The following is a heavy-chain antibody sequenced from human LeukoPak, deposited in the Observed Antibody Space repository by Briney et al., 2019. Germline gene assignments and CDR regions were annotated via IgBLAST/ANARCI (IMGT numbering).Heavy chain of an antibody. J-gene: IGHJ4*02. CDR2: IYPGDSDT. V-gene: IGHV5-51*01. Sequence: KPGESLKISCQGSGYSFTNYWIAWVRQMPGKGLEWMGIIYPGDSDTSYSPSFQGHGTISADKSISTDYLQWSSLKASDTAMYYCARQSGSGGGNFDYWGQGTLVTVSS. CDR1: GYSFTNYW. CDR3: ARQSGSGGGNFDY. D-gene: IGHD2-15*01.